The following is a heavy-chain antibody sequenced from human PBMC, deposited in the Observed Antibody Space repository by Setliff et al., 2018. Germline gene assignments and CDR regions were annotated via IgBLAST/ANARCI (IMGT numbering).Heavy chain of an antibody. D-gene: IGHD3-10*01. CDR1: GVTVSDAW. CDR3: VKLVPQAISSDP. V-gene: IGHV3-15*01. Sequence: PGGSLRLSCAASGVTVSDAWMGWVRQTPGEGLDWVGRIKSKTDGGPTDYAAPVKGRFTISRDDSKNTLYLQMNSPKTEDTAIYYCVKLVPQAISSDPWGQGTLVTVSS. CDR2: IKSKTDGGPT. J-gene: IGHJ5*02.